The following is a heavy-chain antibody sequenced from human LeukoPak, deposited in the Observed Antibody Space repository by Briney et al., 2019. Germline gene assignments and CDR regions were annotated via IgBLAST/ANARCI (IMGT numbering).Heavy chain of an antibody. Sequence: PGGSLRLPCAASGFTFNNAWMSWVRQAPGKGLEWVGRIKSKTDGGTTDYAAPVKGRFTISRDDSKNTLYLQMNSLKTEDTAVYYCITFSMIVVVITDWGQGTLVTVSS. J-gene: IGHJ4*02. V-gene: IGHV3-15*01. CDR1: GFTFNNAW. CDR3: ITFSMIVVVITD. CDR2: IKSKTDGGTT. D-gene: IGHD3-22*01.